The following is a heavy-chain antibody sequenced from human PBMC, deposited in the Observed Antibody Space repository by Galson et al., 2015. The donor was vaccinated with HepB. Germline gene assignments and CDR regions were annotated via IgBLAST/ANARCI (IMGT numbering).Heavy chain of an antibody. CDR3: ARAAGADYYDSSSYYYYYYYMDV. V-gene: IGHV1-3*01. J-gene: IGHJ6*03. CDR1: GYTFTSYA. CDR2: INAGNGNT. Sequence: SVKVSCKASGYTFTSYAMHWVRQAPGQRLEWMGWINAGNGNTKYSQKFQGRVTITRDTSASTAYMELSSLRSEDTAVYYCARAAGADYYDSSSYYYYYYYMDVWGKGTTVTVSS. D-gene: IGHD3-22*01.